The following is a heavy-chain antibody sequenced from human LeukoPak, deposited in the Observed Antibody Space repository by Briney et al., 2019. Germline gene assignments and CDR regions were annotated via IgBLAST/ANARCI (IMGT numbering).Heavy chain of an antibody. J-gene: IGHJ4*02. CDR2: ISVSSSYI. CDR3: TRDGKDCSSTSCSADY. D-gene: IGHD2-2*01. Sequence: PGGSLRLSCSGPGFTFRTYTLNWVRPAPGKGLGWVSSISVSSSYIYYAGSVKGRFTISRDNAKNSLYLQMNSLRVEDTAVYFCTRDGKDCSSTSCSADYWGQGTLVTVSS. V-gene: IGHV3-21*01. CDR1: GFTFRTYT.